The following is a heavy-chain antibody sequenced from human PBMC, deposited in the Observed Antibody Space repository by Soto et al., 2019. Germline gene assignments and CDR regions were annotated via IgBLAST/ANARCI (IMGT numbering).Heavy chain of an antibody. Sequence: QVQLVQSGTEVKKPGSSVKVSCKASGGTFRNYPINWVRQAPGQGLEWMGSIFPLTDIPDYPQNFQARLTISADKSTSTAYMESSSLTSDDTAMYFCAIGPFVVLNYFESWGQGTLVTVSS. CDR1: GGTFRNYP. J-gene: IGHJ4*02. CDR2: IFPLTDIP. CDR3: AIGPFVVLNYFES. V-gene: IGHV1-69*02. D-gene: IGHD3-16*02.